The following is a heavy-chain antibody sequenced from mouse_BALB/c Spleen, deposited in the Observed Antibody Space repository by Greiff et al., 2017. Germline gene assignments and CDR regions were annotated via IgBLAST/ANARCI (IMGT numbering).Heavy chain of an antibody. Sequence: EDQLQQSGPELVKPGASVKISCKTSGYTFTEYSMYWVKQSHGKSLEWIGRINPNNGGTTYNQKFKGKATLTVDKSSSTAYMELRSLTSEDSAVYYCARGNYDYALDYWGQGTSVTVSS. CDR1: GYTFTEYS. CDR2: INPNNGGT. CDR3: ARGNYDYALDY. V-gene: IGHV1-18*01. D-gene: IGHD1-1*01. J-gene: IGHJ4*01.